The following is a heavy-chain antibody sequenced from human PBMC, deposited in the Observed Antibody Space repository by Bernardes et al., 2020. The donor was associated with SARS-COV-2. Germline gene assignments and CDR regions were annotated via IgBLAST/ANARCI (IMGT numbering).Heavy chain of an antibody. D-gene: IGHD1-26*01. V-gene: IGHV1-18*01. CDR2: ISPYNGNT. CDR3: ARVRSGSYSFDP. Sequence: ASVKVSCKASGYTFTSYGISWVRQAPGQGLEWMGWISPYNGNTNYAQKLQGRVTMTTDTSTNTAYMELRSLRSDDTAVYYCARVRSGSYSFDPWGQGTLVTVSS. CDR1: GYTFTSYG. J-gene: IGHJ5*02.